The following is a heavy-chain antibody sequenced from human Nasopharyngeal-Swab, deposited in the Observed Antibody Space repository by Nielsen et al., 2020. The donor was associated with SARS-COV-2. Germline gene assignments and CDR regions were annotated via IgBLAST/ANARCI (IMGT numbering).Heavy chain of an antibody. CDR2: LHSDGTST. V-gene: IGHV3-74*01. Sequence: GESLKISCAASGFALSSYWMHWVRQTPGEGLVWVSRLHSDGTSTRYADSVKGRFTISRDNAKNSLYLQMNSLRAEDTAVYYCARSPPITFGGVIDYWGQGTLVTVSS. CDR3: ARSPPITFGGVIDY. CDR1: GFALSSYW. J-gene: IGHJ4*02. D-gene: IGHD3-16*02.